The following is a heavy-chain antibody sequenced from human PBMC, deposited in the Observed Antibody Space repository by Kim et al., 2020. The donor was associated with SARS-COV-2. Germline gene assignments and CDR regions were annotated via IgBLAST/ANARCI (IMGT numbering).Heavy chain of an antibody. CDR3: ARSVAARPGGHFDY. Sequence: ARKSEGRVTMTRDTSTSTVYMELSSLRSEDTAVYYCARSVAARPGGHFDYWGQGTLVTVSS. D-gene: IGHD6-6*01. J-gene: IGHJ4*02. V-gene: IGHV1-46*01.